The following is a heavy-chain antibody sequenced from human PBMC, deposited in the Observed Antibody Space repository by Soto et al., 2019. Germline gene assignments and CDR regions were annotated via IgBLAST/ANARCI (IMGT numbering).Heavy chain of an antibody. CDR2: ISGSGGST. CDR3: ATPSLEVLAATFYAFDI. Sequence: EVQLLESGGGLVQPGGSLRLSCAASGFTFSSYAMSWVRQAPGKGLEWVSAISGSGGSTYYADSVKGRFTISRDNSNNTLYLQMNGLRAEDTAVYYCATPSLEVLAATFYAFDIWGQGTMVTVSS. V-gene: IGHV3-23*01. J-gene: IGHJ3*02. CDR1: GFTFSSYA. D-gene: IGHD2-15*01.